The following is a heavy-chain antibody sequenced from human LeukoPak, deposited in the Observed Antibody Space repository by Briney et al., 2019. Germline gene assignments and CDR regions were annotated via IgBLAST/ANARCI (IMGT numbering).Heavy chain of an antibody. V-gene: IGHV4-39*01. Sequence: SETLSLTCTVSGGSISSSNYFWVWIRQPPGKGLEWIGSSYYSGNTYYNSSLKSRVTISVDTSKNHFSLDLRSVMAADTAVYYCARHGNVVVVPAAKGFDYWGQGTQVTVSS. CDR1: GGSISSSNYF. CDR3: ARHGNVVVVPAAKGFDY. D-gene: IGHD2-2*01. CDR2: SYYSGNT. J-gene: IGHJ4*02.